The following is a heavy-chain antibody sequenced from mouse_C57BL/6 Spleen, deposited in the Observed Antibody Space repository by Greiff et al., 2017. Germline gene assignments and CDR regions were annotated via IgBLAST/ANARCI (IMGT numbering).Heavy chain of an antibody. CDR1: GFSLTSYG. J-gene: IGHJ2*01. CDR2: IWRGGST. CDR3: ARMGSKYDFDY. V-gene: IGHV2-2*01. Sequence: VKLMESGPGLVQPSQSLSITCTVSGFSLTSYGVHWVRQSPGKGLEWLGVIWRGGSTDYNAAFRSRLSIIKDNSKSQVFFKMNSLQADDTAIYYCARMGSKYDFDYWGQGTTLTVSS. D-gene: IGHD2-5*01.